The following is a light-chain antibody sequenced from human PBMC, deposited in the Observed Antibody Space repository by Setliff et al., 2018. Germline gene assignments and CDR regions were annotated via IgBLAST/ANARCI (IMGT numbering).Light chain of an antibody. CDR1: QSVLHSSNNKNY. CDR3: QQYYSTPRT. V-gene: IGKV4-1*01. CDR2: WAS. Sequence: DIVMTQSPDSLAVSLGERATINCKSSQSVLHSSNNKNYLAWYQQKPGQPPNLLIYWASTRESGVPDRISGSGSGTDFTLTISSLQAEDVAVYYCQQYYSTPRTFGQGTKVDIK. J-gene: IGKJ1*01.